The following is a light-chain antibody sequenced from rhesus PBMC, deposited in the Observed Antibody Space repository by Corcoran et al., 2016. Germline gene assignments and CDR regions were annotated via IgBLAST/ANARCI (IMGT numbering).Light chain of an antibody. Sequence: DIVMTQTPLSLPVTPGEPASISCRSSQSLLDSEDGNTYLDRYLQKPGQSPHLLLYEVSNRASGVPDRFSGSGSETDFTLKISRVEAEDVGVYYCMQALEFPLTFGGGTKVEIK. CDR1: QSLLDSEDGNTY. V-gene: IGKV2-104*02. CDR3: MQALEFPLT. CDR2: EVS. J-gene: IGKJ4*01.